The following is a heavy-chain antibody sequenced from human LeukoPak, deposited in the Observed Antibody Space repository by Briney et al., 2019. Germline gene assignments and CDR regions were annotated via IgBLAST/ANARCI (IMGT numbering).Heavy chain of an antibody. Sequence: GGSLRLSCTASGFTFGDYAMSWFRQAPGKGLEGGGFIRSKAYGGTTEYAASVKGRFTISRDDSKSIAYLQMNSLKTEDTAVYYCTRDSALSSSWYPNYYYYGMDVWGQGTTVTVSS. D-gene: IGHD6-13*01. CDR2: IRSKAYGGTT. CDR1: GFTFGDYA. J-gene: IGHJ6*02. V-gene: IGHV3-49*03. CDR3: TRDSALSSSWYPNYYYYGMDV.